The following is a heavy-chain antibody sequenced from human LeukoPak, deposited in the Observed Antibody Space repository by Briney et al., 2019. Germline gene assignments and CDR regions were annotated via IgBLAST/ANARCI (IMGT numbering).Heavy chain of an antibody. Sequence: GGSLRLSGAGSGVTVSSYSRNWVRQAPRKGLEWVSSISSSSSYIYYADSVKGRFTISRDNAKNSLYLQMNSLRAEDTAVYYCARDWSHAIHHWGQATLVTVPS. D-gene: IGHD2-2*01. V-gene: IGHV3-21*01. CDR2: ISSSSSYI. CDR3: ARDWSHAIHH. CDR1: GVTVSSYS. J-gene: IGHJ5*02.